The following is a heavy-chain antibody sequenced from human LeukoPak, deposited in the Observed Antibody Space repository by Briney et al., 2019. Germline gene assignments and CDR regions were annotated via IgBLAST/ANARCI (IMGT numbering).Heavy chain of an antibody. V-gene: IGHV4-30-2*01. CDR2: IYHSGST. CDR1: GGSLSSGGYS. Sequence: SQTLSLTCAVSGGSLSSGGYSWSWIRQPPGKGLEWIGYIYHSGSTYYNPSLKSRVTISVDRSKNQFSLKLSSVTAADTAVYYCARDMRYCSSTSCTNWFDPWGQGTLVTVSS. J-gene: IGHJ5*02. D-gene: IGHD2-2*01. CDR3: ARDMRYCSSTSCTNWFDP.